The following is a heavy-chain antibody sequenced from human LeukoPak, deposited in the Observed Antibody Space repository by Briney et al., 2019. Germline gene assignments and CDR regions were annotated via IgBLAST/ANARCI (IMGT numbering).Heavy chain of an antibody. V-gene: IGHV1-3*01. CDR1: GYTFTSYA. CDR3: ARVVVVAVANWFDP. CDR2: INAGNGNT. J-gene: IGHJ5*02. Sequence: ASVKVSCKASGYTFTSYAMHWVRQAPGQRLEWMGWINAGNGNTKYSQKFQGRVTMTTDTSTSTAYMELRSLRSDDTAVYYCARVVVVAVANWFDPWGQGTLVTVSS. D-gene: IGHD2-15*01.